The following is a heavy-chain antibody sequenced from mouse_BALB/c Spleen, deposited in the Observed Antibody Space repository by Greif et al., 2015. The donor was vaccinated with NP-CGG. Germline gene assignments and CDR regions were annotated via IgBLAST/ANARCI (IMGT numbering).Heavy chain of an antibody. Sequence: EVKVVESGGGLVQPGGSLRLSCATSGFTFTDYYMSWVRQPPGKALEWLGFIRNKANGYTTEYSASVKGRFTISRDNSQSILYLQMNTLRAEDSATYYCARDWDGYYFYFDYWGQGTTLTVSS. V-gene: IGHV7-3*02. CDR3: ARDWDGYYFYFDY. CDR1: GFTFTDYY. J-gene: IGHJ2*01. D-gene: IGHD2-3*01. CDR2: IRNKANGYTT.